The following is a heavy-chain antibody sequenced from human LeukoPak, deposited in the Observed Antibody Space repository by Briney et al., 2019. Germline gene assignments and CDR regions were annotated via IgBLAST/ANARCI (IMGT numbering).Heavy chain of an antibody. D-gene: IGHD3-22*01. Sequence: SETLSLTCTVSGGSISSYYCSWIRQPPGKGLEWIGYMYYSGSTNYNPSLKSRVTISVDTSKNQFSLKLSSVTAADTAVYYCARVTRYYDSSGYYSHFDYWGQGTLVTVSS. CDR1: GGSISSYY. CDR3: ARVTRYYDSSGYYSHFDY. V-gene: IGHV4-59*01. CDR2: MYYSGST. J-gene: IGHJ4*02.